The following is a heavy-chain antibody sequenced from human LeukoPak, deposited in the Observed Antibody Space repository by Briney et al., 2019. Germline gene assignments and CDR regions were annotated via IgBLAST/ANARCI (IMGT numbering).Heavy chain of an antibody. CDR3: ARTQALTVTTVGFDY. D-gene: IGHD4-17*01. CDR2: ISSSGSTI. Sequence: GGSLRLSCAASGFTVSSNYMSWIRQAPGKGLEWVSYISSSGSTIYYADSVKGRFTISRDNAKNSLYLQMNSLRAEDTAVYYCARTQALTVTTVGFDYWGQGTLVTVSS. CDR1: GFTVSSNY. V-gene: IGHV3-11*04. J-gene: IGHJ4*02.